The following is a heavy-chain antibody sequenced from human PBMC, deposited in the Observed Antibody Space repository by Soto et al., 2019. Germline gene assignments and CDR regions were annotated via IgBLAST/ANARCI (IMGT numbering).Heavy chain of an antibody. CDR3: ARARITIFGVVLYYYYMDV. D-gene: IGHD3-3*01. Sequence: PSETLSLTCAVYGGSFSGYYWSWIRQPPGKGLEWIGEINHSGSTNYNPSLKSRVTISVDTSKNQFSLKLSSVTAADTAVYYCARARITIFGVVLYYYYMDVWGKGTTVTVSS. J-gene: IGHJ6*03. CDR2: INHSGST. CDR1: GGSFSGYY. V-gene: IGHV4-34*01.